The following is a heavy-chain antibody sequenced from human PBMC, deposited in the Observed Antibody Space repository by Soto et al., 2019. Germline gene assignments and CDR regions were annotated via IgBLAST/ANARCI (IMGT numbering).Heavy chain of an antibody. CDR2: ISAYNGNT. V-gene: IGHV1-18*04. J-gene: IGHJ4*02. Sequence: ASVKVSCKASGYTFTSYGISWVRQAPGQGLEWMGWISAYNGNTNYAQKLQGRVTMTTDTSTSTAYMELRSLRSDDTAMYYCARDRPYSSSWYLLFDYWGQGTLVTVS. D-gene: IGHD6-13*01. CDR1: GYTFTSYG. CDR3: ARDRPYSSSWYLLFDY.